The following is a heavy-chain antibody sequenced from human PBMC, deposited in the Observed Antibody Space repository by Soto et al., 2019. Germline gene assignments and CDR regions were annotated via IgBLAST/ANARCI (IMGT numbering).Heavy chain of an antibody. CDR3: ARPSPRYCSGGSCLEFPDAFDI. D-gene: IGHD2-15*01. V-gene: IGHV4-39*01. CDR2: IYYSGST. Sequence: SETLSLTCTVPGCSISSSSYYWGWIRQPPGTGLEWIGSIYYSGSTYYNPSLKSRVTISVDTSKNQFSLKLSSVTAADTAVYYCARPSPRYCSGGSCLEFPDAFDIWGQGTMVT. CDR1: GCSISSSSYY. J-gene: IGHJ3*02.